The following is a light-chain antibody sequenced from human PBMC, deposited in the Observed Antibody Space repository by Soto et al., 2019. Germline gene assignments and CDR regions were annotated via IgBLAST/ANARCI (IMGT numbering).Light chain of an antibody. Sequence: QSALTQPPSASGSPGQSVTISCTGTSSDVGGYNYVSWYQQHPGKAPKLMIYEVSKRPLGVPDRFSGSKSGNTASLTVSGLQAEDEADYYCSSYAGSTPYVFGTGTKLTVL. CDR2: EVS. V-gene: IGLV2-8*01. J-gene: IGLJ1*01. CDR1: SSDVGGYNY. CDR3: SSYAGSTPYV.